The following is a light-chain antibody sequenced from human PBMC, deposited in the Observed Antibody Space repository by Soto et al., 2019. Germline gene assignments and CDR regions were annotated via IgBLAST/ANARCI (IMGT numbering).Light chain of an antibody. CDR1: QSVNSSY. V-gene: IGKV3-20*01. CDR2: GAS. Sequence: EIMLTQSPGTLSLSPGERATLSCGASQSVNSSYLAWYQQKPGQAPRLLIYGASIRATGIPDRFSGSGSGTDFTLTISRLEPEDFAVYYCQQYGSSPWTFGQGTKVDIK. CDR3: QQYGSSPWT. J-gene: IGKJ1*01.